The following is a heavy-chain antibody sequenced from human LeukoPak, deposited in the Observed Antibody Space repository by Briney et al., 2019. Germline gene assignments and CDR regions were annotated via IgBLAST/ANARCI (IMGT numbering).Heavy chain of an antibody. Sequence: GGSLRLSCAASGFTFSSYGMHWVRQAPGKGLEWVAVISYDGGNKYYADSVKGRFTIFRDNSKNTLYLQMNSLRAEDTAVYYCARGGAAAGLDYWGQGTLVTVSS. CDR2: ISYDGGNK. CDR1: GFTFSSYG. D-gene: IGHD6-13*01. J-gene: IGHJ4*02. V-gene: IGHV3-30*19. CDR3: ARGGAAAGLDY.